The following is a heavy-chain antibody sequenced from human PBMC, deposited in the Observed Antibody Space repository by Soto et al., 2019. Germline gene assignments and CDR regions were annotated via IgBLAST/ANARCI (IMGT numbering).Heavy chain of an antibody. J-gene: IGHJ6*02. CDR3: AADTARTYYYYAMDV. D-gene: IGHD5-18*01. CDR2: IYPGDSDI. CDR1: GYSFTSYW. Sequence: GESLKISCKGYGYSFTSYWIGWVRRTPGKGLEWMGIIYPGDSDIRYSPSFQGQVTMSVDKSIGTAYLQWSSLKASDTAIYYCAADTARTYYYYAMDVWGQGTTVTVSS. V-gene: IGHV5-51*01.